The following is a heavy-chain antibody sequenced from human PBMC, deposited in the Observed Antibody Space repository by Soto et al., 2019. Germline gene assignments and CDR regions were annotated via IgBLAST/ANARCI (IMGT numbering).Heavy chain of an antibody. CDR2: INHSGST. V-gene: IGHV4-34*01. D-gene: IGHD5-12*01. Sequence: TSETLSLTCAVYGGSFSGYYWSWIRQPPGKGLEWIGEINHSGSTNYNPSLKSRVTMSIDTSKNQFSLNLSSVTAADTAVYYCARDRRWLPRGPNNWLDLWGQGTQVTVSS. J-gene: IGHJ5*02. CDR1: GGSFSGYY. CDR3: ARDRRWLPRGPNNWLDL.